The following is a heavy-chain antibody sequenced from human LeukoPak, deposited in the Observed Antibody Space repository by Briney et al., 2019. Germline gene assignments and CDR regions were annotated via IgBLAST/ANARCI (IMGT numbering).Heavy chain of an antibody. D-gene: IGHD3-10*01. J-gene: IGHJ4*02. V-gene: IGHV4-34*01. Sequence: SETLSLTCAVYGGSFSGYYWSWIRQPPGKGLEWIGEINHSGSTNYNPSLKSRVTISVDTSKNQFSLKLSSVTAADTAVYYCARGRGRGYYGSGSYDYWGQGTLVTVFS. CDR1: GGSFSGYY. CDR2: INHSGST. CDR3: ARGRGRGYYGSGSYDY.